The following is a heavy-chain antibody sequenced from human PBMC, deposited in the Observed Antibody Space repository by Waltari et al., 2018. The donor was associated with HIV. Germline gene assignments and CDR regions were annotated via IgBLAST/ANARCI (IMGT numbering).Heavy chain of an antibody. Sequence: QVQLQESGTGLVKPSETLSLTCNVSGDSITGNYWNWIRQPPGKEPEWIGYISYSGITNYTPSLKSRVSMSLVSSKSQFSLKLRSATALDTAVYYCARGRRWLQFHGHYYFDYWGQGILVTVSS. J-gene: IGHJ4*02. CDR2: ISYSGIT. CDR3: ARGRRWLQFHGHYYFDY. CDR1: GDSITGNY. D-gene: IGHD5-12*01. V-gene: IGHV4-59*01.